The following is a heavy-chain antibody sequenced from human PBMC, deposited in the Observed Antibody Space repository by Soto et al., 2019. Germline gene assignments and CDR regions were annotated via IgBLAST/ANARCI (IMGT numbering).Heavy chain of an antibody. V-gene: IGHV1-58*02. CDR3: AADSTLGLYGDPSYYYYYGMDV. Sequence: GASVKVSCKASGFTFTSSAMQWVRQARGQRLEWIGWIVVGSGNTNYAQKFQERVTITRDMSTSTAYMELSSLRSEDTAVYYCAADSTLGLYGDPSYYYYYGMDVWGQGTTVTVSS. D-gene: IGHD4-17*01. CDR2: IVVGSGNT. CDR1: GFTFTSSA. J-gene: IGHJ6*02.